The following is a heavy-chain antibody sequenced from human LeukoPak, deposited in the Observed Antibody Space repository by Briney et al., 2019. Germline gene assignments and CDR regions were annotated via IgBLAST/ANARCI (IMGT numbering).Heavy chain of an antibody. CDR3: ARGSPTYYDRRYYFDY. D-gene: IGHD3-10*02. J-gene: IGHJ4*02. CDR2: INPSGGST. V-gene: IGHV1-46*01. CDR1: GYTFTSYY. Sequence: ASVKVSCKASGYTFTSYYMHWVRQAPGQGLEWMGIINPSGGSTSYAQKFQGRVTMTRDTSTSTVYMELSSLRSEDTAVYYCARGSPTYYDRRYYFDYWGQGTLVTVSS.